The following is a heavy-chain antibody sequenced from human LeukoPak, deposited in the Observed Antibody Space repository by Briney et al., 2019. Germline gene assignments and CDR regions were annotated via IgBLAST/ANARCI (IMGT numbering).Heavy chain of an antibody. J-gene: IGHJ4*02. Sequence: GGSLRLSCVASGFTFSSYAMSWVRRAPGKGLEWVSAISGSGGSTYYADSVKGRFTISRDNSKNTLYLQMNSLRAEDTAVYYCAKGPGYNYDYWGQGTLVTVSS. CDR1: GFTFSSYA. CDR3: AKGPGYNYDY. D-gene: IGHD5-24*01. CDR2: ISGSGGST. V-gene: IGHV3-23*01.